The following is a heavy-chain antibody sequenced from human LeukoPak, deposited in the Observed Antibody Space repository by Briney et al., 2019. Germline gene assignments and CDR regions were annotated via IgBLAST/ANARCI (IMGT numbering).Heavy chain of an antibody. J-gene: IGHJ4*02. V-gene: IGHV3-48*02. CDR1: GFSFSTYN. CDR3: ASLQLWSLGC. D-gene: IGHD5-18*01. CDR2: ISSSSNAR. Sequence: GGSLRLSCAASGFSFSTYNMNWVRQAPGKGLEWVSYISSSSNARYYADSVQGRFTLSRDNAKNSLYLQMNSLRDEDTAVYYCASLQLWSLGCWGQGTLVTVSS.